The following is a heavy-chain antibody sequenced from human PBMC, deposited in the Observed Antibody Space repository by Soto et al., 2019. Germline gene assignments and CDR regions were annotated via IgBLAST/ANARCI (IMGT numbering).Heavy chain of an antibody. CDR3: VRDWSTFWGMDV. Sequence: GGSLRLSCAASGFTFSTYWMNWVRQSPGKGLEWVANIKQDGSEKYYVDSVKGRFAISRDNAKDSLFLQMNNLRAEDTAVYYCVRDWSTFWGMDVWGQGTTVTVSS. CDR2: IKQDGSEK. CDR1: GFTFSTYW. J-gene: IGHJ6*02. V-gene: IGHV3-7*01.